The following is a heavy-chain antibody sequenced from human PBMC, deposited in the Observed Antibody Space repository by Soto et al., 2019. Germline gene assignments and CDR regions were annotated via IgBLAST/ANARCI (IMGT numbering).Heavy chain of an antibody. D-gene: IGHD5-12*01. CDR2: IYYSGST. CDR3: ARLYGGYEVIFYFDY. J-gene: IGHJ4*02. V-gene: IGHV4-39*01. Sequence: SETLSLTCTVSGGFISSSSYYWGWIRQPPGKGLEWIGSIYYSGSTYYNPSLKSRVTISVDTSKNQFSLKLSSVTAADTAVYYCARLYGGYEVIFYFDYWGQGTLVTVSS. CDR1: GGFISSSSYY.